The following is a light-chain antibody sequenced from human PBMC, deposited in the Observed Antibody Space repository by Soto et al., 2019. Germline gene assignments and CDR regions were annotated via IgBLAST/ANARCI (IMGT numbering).Light chain of an antibody. CDR2: AAS. J-gene: IGKJ5*01. CDR1: QSMSTY. V-gene: IGKV1-39*01. CDR3: QQSYSAPV. Sequence: DIQMTQCPSSLSASVGDRDTITFRASQSMSTYLNRYQLKPGKSPKLLIDAASTLQSGFRARFSVSGSVTDFTLAISSRQPEDFATYFGQQSYSAPVLGPGTRLEIK.